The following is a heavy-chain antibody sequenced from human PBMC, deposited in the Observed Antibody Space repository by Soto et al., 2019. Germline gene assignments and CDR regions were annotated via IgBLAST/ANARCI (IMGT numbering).Heavy chain of an antibody. V-gene: IGHV3-33*01. Sequence: QVQLEESGGGVVQPGRSLRLSCAASGFTFSSYGMHWVRQAPGKGLEWVAVIGYDGSNKYYADSVKRRFTISRDNSKNALYLQMNSLGAEDTAVYYCARIPQIAVAGTRFGYFDLWGRGTLVTDSS. CDR3: ARIPQIAVAGTRFGYFDL. D-gene: IGHD6-19*01. CDR1: GFTFSSYG. CDR2: IGYDGSNK. J-gene: IGHJ2*01.